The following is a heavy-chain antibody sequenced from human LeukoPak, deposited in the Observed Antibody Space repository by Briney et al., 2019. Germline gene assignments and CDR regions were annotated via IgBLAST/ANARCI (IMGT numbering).Heavy chain of an antibody. CDR3: AREGGWYGQDFDY. CDR2: MNPNSGNT. CDR1: GYTFTSYD. Sequence: ASVKVSCKASGYTFTSYDINWVRQATGQGLEWMGWMNPNSGNTGYAQKFQGRVTITADKSTSTAYMELSSLRSEDTAVYYCAREGGWYGQDFDYWGQGTLVTVSS. V-gene: IGHV1-8*01. D-gene: IGHD6-19*01. J-gene: IGHJ4*02.